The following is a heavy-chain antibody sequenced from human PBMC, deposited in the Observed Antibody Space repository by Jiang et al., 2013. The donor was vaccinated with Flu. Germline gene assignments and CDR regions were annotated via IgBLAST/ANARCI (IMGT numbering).Heavy chain of an antibody. J-gene: IGHJ3*02. CDR3: AKDRLAVADSIDAFDM. Sequence: VQLLESGGGLVQPGGSLRLSCAASGFTCSSYAMSWVRQAPGKGLEWVSAISGSGGSTYYADSVKGRFTISRDNSKNTLYLQMNSLRVEDTAVYYCAKDRLAVADSIDAFDMWGQGTMVTVSS. D-gene: IGHD6-19*01. V-gene: IGHV3-23*01. CDR1: GFTCSSYA. CDR2: ISGSGGST.